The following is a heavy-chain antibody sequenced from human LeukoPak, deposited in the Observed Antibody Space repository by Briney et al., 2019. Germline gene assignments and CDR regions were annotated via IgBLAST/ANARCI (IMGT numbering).Heavy chain of an antibody. J-gene: IGHJ4*02. CDR3: AKVLTGYCGSTSCPFDS. CDR1: GFTFSSYG. Sequence: PGGSLRPSCAASGFTFSSYGMHWVRQAPGKGLEWVAYIRYHGSNINYADSVKGRFTISRDNSKDTLFLQMSSLRAEDTAVYYCAKVLTGYCGSTSCPFDSWGQGTLVTVSS. V-gene: IGHV3-30*02. D-gene: IGHD2-2*01. CDR2: IRYHGSNI.